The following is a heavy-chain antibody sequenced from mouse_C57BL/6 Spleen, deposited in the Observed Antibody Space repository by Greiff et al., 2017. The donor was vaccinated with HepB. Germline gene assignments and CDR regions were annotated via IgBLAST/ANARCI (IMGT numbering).Heavy chain of an antibody. J-gene: IGHJ4*01. CDR3: ARGREYDYDGTEYYAMDY. CDR1: GYTFTSYW. D-gene: IGHD2-4*01. V-gene: IGHV1-55*01. Sequence: QVQLQQPGAELVKPGASVKMSCKASGYTFTSYWITWVKQRPGQGLEWIGDIYPGSGSTNYNEKFKSKATLTVDTSSSTAYMQLSSLTSEDSAVYYCARGREYDYDGTEYYAMDYWGQGTSVTVSS. CDR2: IYPGSGST.